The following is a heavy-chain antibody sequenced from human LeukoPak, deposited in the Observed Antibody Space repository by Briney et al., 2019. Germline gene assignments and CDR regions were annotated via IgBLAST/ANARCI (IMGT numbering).Heavy chain of an antibody. D-gene: IGHD6-19*01. CDR1: GYTFTSYG. J-gene: IGHJ4*02. V-gene: IGHV1-18*01. Sequence: ASVTVSCKASGYTFTSYGISWVRQAPGQGLEWMGWISAYNGNTNYAQKLQGRVTMTTDTSTSTAYMELRSLRSDDTAVYYCARDPPYSSGWQGKFDYWGQGTLVTVSS. CDR2: ISAYNGNT. CDR3: ARDPPYSSGWQGKFDY.